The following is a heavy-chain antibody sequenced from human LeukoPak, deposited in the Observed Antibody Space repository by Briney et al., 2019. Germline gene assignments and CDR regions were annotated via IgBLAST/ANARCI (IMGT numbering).Heavy chain of an antibody. CDR1: GFTFSGYS. D-gene: IGHD5-18*01. V-gene: IGHV3-21*01. J-gene: IGHJ4*02. Sequence: GGSLRLSCAASGFTFSGYSMNWVRQAPGKGLEWVSSISSSSSYIYYADSVKGRFTISRDNAKNSLYLQMNSLRAEDTAVYYCARDPLSRGYSYGYFGYWGQGTLVTVSS. CDR2: ISSSSSYI. CDR3: ARDPLSRGYSYGYFGY.